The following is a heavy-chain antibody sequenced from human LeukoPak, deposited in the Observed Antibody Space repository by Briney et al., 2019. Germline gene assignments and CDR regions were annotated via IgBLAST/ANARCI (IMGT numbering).Heavy chain of an antibody. D-gene: IGHD5-18*01. CDR3: ARDQDTFWFDP. CDR2: IKQDGSDI. V-gene: IGHV3-7*04. CDR1: GFTFNRFW. J-gene: IGHJ5*02. Sequence: GGSLRLSCAASGFTFNRFWMAWVRQAPGKGLEMVASIKQDGSDIYYVDSVKGRFTISRDNAKNSLYLQMNSLGAEDTAVYYCARDQDTFWFDPWGQGTLVTVSS.